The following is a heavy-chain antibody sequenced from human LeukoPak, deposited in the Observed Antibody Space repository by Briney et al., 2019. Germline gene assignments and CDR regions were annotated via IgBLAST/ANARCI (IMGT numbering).Heavy chain of an antibody. CDR1: GGSIGSYY. CDR2: IYTSGST. CDR3: ASLVAVAATPHFNY. V-gene: IGHV4-4*07. J-gene: IGHJ4*02. Sequence: SETLSLTCTVSGGSIGSYYWSWIRQPAGKGLEWIGRIYTSGSTNYNPSLKSRVTISVDTSKNQFSLKLSSVTAADTAVYYCASLVAVAATPHFNYWGQGTLVTVSS. D-gene: IGHD2-15*01.